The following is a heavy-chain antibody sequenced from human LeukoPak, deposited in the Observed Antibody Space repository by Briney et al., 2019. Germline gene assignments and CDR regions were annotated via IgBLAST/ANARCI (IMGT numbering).Heavy chain of an antibody. V-gene: IGHV3-66*01. CDR3: STEGRNYGSGSHYYFVS. Sequence: GWALTLSCATSGFTFIDFYLNGVRQAPGKGLEGVSVIYSGWSTYYADSGNGRFTIPRDNSKNTVHLEINSVRAEDTAHCYGSTEGRNYGSGSHYYFVSWGQGIVVTVSS. CDR1: GFTFIDFY. CDR2: IYSGWST. D-gene: IGHD3-10*01. J-gene: IGHJ4*02.